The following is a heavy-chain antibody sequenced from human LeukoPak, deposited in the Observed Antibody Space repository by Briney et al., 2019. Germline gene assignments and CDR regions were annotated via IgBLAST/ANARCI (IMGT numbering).Heavy chain of an antibody. J-gene: IGHJ4*02. CDR3: ASDVSYYDFC. D-gene: IGHD3-3*01. Sequence: GGSLRLSCAASGFTFSSYAMHWVRQAPGKGLEWVAVMSYDGSNKYYADSVKGRFTISRDNSKNTLYLQMNSLRAEDTAVYYCASDVSYYDFCWGQGTLVTVSS. CDR1: GFTFSSYA. V-gene: IGHV3-30-3*01. CDR2: MSYDGSNK.